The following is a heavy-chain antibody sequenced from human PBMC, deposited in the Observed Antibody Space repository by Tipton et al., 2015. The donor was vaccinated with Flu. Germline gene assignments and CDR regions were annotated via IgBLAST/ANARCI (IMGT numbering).Heavy chain of an antibody. CDR2: IYPSGTT. CDR1: SGSIRSTNYF. V-gene: IGHV4-39*01. J-gene: IGHJ4*02. D-gene: IGHD3-10*02. Sequence: TLSLTYTVSSGSIRSTNYFCAWIRQPPGKRLELIGSIYPSGTTYYNPPLKSRVTISVDTSKIQFSLMLGSVTAADTAVYYCARLSYYDVDLKNFYFDYWGQGALVTVSS. CDR3: ARLSYYDVDLKNFYFDY.